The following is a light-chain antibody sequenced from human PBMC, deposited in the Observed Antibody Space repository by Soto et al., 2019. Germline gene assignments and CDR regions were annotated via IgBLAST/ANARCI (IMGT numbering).Light chain of an antibody. V-gene: IGKV1-39*01. CDR2: AAS. CDR1: QSISSY. CDR3: QQSYSTPPS. J-gene: IGKJ1*01. Sequence: DIQMTQSPSSLSASVADRVTITCRTSQSISSYLNWYQQKPGKAPKLLIYAASSLQSGVPSRFSGSGSGTDFTLTISSLQPEDFATYYCQQSYSTPPSFGQGTKVEIK.